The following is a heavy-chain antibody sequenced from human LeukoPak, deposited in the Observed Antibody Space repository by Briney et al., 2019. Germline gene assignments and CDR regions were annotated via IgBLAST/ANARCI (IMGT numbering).Heavy chain of an antibody. CDR3: ARDEGQQLYYYYGMDV. Sequence: GGSLRLSCAASGFTFSSYWMSWVRQAPGKGLEWVAFIRYDGSNKYYADSVKGRFTISRDNSKNTLYLQMNSLRAEDTAVYYCARDEGQQLYYYYGMDVWGQGTTVTVSS. CDR1: GFTFSSYW. V-gene: IGHV3-30*02. CDR2: IRYDGSNK. D-gene: IGHD6-13*01. J-gene: IGHJ6*02.